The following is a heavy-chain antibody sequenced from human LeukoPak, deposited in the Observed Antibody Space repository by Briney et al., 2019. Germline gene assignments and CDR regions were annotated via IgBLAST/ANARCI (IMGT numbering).Heavy chain of an antibody. CDR1: GYTFIAYY. CDR2: INPNSGGT. D-gene: IGHD1-26*01. Sequence: ASVKVSCKASGYTFIAYYMHWVRQAPGQGLEWMAWINPNSGGTNYAQKFQGRVTMTRDTSISTAYMELSRLRSDDTAVYYCAVFPGIVGATPLRDDAFDIWGQGTMVTVSS. V-gene: IGHV1-2*02. CDR3: AVFPGIVGATPLRDDAFDI. J-gene: IGHJ3*02.